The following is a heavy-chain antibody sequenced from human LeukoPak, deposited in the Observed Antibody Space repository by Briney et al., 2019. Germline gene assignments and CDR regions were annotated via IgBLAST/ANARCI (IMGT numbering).Heavy chain of an antibody. J-gene: IGHJ4*02. D-gene: IGHD6-19*01. CDR2: IYPGDSDT. V-gene: IGHV5-51*01. Sequence: GESLKISCKGSGYSFATYWIGWVRQMPGKGLELMGIIYPGDSDTKYSPSFQGQVTFSADKSISTAYLQWSSLKASDTAIYYCARVAVAGTFTFYYFDYWGQGTLVTVSA. CDR3: ARVAVAGTFTFYYFDY. CDR1: GYSFATYW.